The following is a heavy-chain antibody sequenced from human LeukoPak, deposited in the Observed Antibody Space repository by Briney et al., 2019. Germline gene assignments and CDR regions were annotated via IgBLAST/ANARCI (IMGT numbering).Heavy chain of an antibody. CDR3: ARASDMVRGVIKTYYFDY. D-gene: IGHD3-10*01. V-gene: IGHV3-11*05. J-gene: IGHJ4*02. CDR1: GFTLSDYY. CDR2: ISSSSSYT. Sequence: GGSLRLSCAASGFTLSDYYMSWIRQAPGKGLEWVSYISSSSSYTNYADSVKGRVTISRDNAKNSLYLQMNSLRAEDTAVYYCARASDMVRGVIKTYYFDYWGQGTLVTVSS.